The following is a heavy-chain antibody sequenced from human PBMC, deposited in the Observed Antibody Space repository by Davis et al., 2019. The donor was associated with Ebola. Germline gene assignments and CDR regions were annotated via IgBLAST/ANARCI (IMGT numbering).Heavy chain of an antibody. CDR1: GFTFSNAW. V-gene: IGHV3-7*01. CDR2: IKQDGSEK. J-gene: IGHJ6*02. CDR3: ARDLIAVAGTLYYYYGMDV. D-gene: IGHD6-19*01. Sequence: GESLKISCAASGFTFSNAWMSWVRQAPGKGLEWVANIKQDGSEKYYVDSVKGRFTISRDNAKNSLYLQMNSLRAEDTAVYYCARDLIAVAGTLYYYYGMDVWGQGTTVTVSS.